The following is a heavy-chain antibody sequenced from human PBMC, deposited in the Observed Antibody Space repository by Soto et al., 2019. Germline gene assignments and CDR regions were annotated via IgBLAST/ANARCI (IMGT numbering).Heavy chain of an antibody. CDR1: GGSIRSYY. CDR2: IFYSGST. J-gene: IGHJ4*02. CDR3: ARGAADTAMVDS. D-gene: IGHD5-18*01. V-gene: IGHV4-59*01. Sequence: SETLSLTCTVSGGSIRSYYWTWIRQPPGKELEWLGYIFYSGSTFYNPSLKSRVTISIHTSKSQFSLQLTSVTAADTAVYYCARGAADTAMVDSWGQGTLVTVPS.